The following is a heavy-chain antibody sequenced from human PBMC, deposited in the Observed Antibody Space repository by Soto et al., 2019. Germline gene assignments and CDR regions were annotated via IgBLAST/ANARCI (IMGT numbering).Heavy chain of an antibody. CDR3: ARVHIVVVTASYNWFDP. Sequence: QVQLVESGGGLVKPGGSLRLSCAASGFTFSDYYMSWIRQAPGKGLEWVSYISSSSSYTNYADSVKGRFTISRDNAKNSLYLQMNSLRAEDTAVYYCARVHIVVVTASYNWFDPWGQGTLVTVSS. V-gene: IGHV3-11*05. J-gene: IGHJ5*02. CDR2: ISSSSSYT. D-gene: IGHD2-21*02. CDR1: GFTFSDYY.